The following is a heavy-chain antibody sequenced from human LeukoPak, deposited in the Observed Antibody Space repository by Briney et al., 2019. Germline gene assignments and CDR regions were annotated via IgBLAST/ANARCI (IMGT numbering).Heavy chain of an antibody. CDR3: VRESGDYGSADMAGYYYYMDV. CDR2: IKEDGSEK. D-gene: IGHD3-10*01. CDR1: GFTFYRHS. J-gene: IGHJ6*03. Sequence: GGSLRLSCEVSGFTFYRHSMSWVRQAPGKGLEWVAKIKEDGSEKYCVDSVKGRFTISRDNAKNTVFLQMNSLRADDTSVYYCVRESGDYGSADMAGYYYYMDVWAKGTTVTVSS. V-gene: IGHV3-7*01.